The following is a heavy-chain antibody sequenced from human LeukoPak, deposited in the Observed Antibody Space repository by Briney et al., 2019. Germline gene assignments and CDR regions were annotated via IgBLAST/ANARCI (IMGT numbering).Heavy chain of an antibody. Sequence: ASVKVSCKASGYTFTSYDINWVRQATGQGLGWMGWMNPNSGNTGYAQKFQGRVTITRNTSISTAYMELSSLRSEDTAVYYCARPARGYYDFWSGYYLVVWGQGTLVTVSS. CDR3: ARPARGYYDFWSGYYLVV. J-gene: IGHJ4*02. CDR1: GYTFTSYD. CDR2: MNPNSGNT. D-gene: IGHD3-3*01. V-gene: IGHV1-8*03.